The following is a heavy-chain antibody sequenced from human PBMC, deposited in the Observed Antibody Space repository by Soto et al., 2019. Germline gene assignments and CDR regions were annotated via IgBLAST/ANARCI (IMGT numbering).Heavy chain of an antibody. CDR1: GFTFSSCS. V-gene: IGHV3-48*01. J-gene: IGHJ3*02. CDR3: ASVLWFGDRHAAFDI. CDR2: ISSSSSTI. D-gene: IGHD3-10*01. Sequence: GGSLRLSCAASGFTFSSCSMNWVRQAPGKGLEWVSYISSSSSTIYYADSVKGRFTISRDNAKNSLYLQMNSLRAEDTAVYYCASVLWFGDRHAAFDIWGQGTMVTVS.